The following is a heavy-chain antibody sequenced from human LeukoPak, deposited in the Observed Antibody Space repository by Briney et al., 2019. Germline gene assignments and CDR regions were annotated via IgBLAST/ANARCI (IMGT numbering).Heavy chain of an antibody. V-gene: IGHV4-30-2*01. Sequence: SETLSLTCAVSGGPISSGGYSWSWIRQPPGKGLEWIGYIYHSGSTYYNPSLKSRVTISVDRSKNQFSLKLSSVTAADTAVYYCARERATRFDYWGQGTPVTVSS. CDR3: ARERATRFDY. J-gene: IGHJ4*02. D-gene: IGHD5-12*01. CDR2: IYHSGST. CDR1: GGPISSGGYS.